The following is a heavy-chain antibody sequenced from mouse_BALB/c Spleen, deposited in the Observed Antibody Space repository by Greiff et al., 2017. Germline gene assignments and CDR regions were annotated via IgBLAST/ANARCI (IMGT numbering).Heavy chain of an antibody. CDR1: GYSITSDYA. D-gene: IGHD2-14*01. J-gene: IGHJ3*01. V-gene: IGHV3-2*02. Sequence: VQLKQSGPGLVKPSQSLSLTCTVTGYSITSDYAWNWIRQFPGNKLEWMGYISYSGSTSYNPSLKSRISITRDTSKNQFFLQLNSVTTEDTATYYCARKDYRYDGMAYWGQGTLVTVSA. CDR3: ARKDYRYDGMAY. CDR2: ISYSGST.